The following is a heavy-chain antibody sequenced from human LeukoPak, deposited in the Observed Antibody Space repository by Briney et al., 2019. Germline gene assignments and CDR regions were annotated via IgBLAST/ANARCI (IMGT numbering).Heavy chain of an antibody. CDR2: IRYDGSNK. CDR1: GFTFSSYG. V-gene: IGHV3-30*02. D-gene: IGHD3-16*02. Sequence: RGSLRLSCAASGFTFSSYGMHLVRQAPGKGLEWVAFIRYDGSNKYYSDSVKGRFTISRDNSKNTLYLQMNSLRAEDTAVYYCAKDYYDYVWGSYRYGYYYYYYMDVWGKGTTVTVSS. J-gene: IGHJ6*03. CDR3: AKDYYDYVWGSYRYGYYYYYYMDV.